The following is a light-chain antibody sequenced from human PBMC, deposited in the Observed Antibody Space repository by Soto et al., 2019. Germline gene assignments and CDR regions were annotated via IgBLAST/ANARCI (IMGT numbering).Light chain of an antibody. CDR1: SSDVGNYNY. CDR3: SSYSGISTSV. Sequence: QSVLTQPRSVSGSPGQSVTISCTGASSDVGNYNYVSWWQQHPGKAPKLMIYDVSKRPSGVPDRFSGSKSGNTASLTISGLQAEDEADYYSSSYSGISTSVFVTRTMVTVL. CDR2: DVS. J-gene: IGLJ1*01. V-gene: IGLV2-11*01.